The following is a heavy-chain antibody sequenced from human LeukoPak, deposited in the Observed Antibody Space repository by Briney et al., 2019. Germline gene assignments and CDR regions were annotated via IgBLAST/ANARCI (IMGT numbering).Heavy chain of an antibody. D-gene: IGHD5-18*01. CDR2: IYHDGST. J-gene: IGHJ3*02. V-gene: IGHV4-39*07. CDR3: ARDLGGYSYGDAFDI. CDR1: GGSITITNYY. Sequence: SETLSLTCTVSGGSITITNYYWGWIRQPPGKGLEWVGNIYHDGSTYYNPSLKSRVSISVDTSKNQFSLKLTSVTAADTAIYYCARDLGGYSYGDAFDIWGQGTMVTVSS.